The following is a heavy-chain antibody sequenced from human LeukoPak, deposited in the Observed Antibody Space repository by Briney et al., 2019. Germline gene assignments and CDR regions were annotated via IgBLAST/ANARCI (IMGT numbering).Heavy chain of an antibody. CDR2: MRYDGSNK. CDR3: ARDRLPYYDNSGESSFDY. CDR1: GFTFSSYG. Sequence: PGGSLRLSCAASGFTFSSYGMHWVRQAPGKGLEWVAFMRYDGSNKYYADSVKGRFTISRDNSKNTLYLQMNSLRAEDTAVYYCARDRLPYYDNSGESSFDYWGQGTLVTVSS. J-gene: IGHJ4*02. D-gene: IGHD3-22*01. V-gene: IGHV3-30*02.